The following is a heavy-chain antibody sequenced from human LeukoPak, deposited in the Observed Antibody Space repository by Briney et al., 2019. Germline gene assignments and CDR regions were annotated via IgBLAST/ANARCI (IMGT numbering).Heavy chain of an antibody. Sequence: QTGGSLRLSCAASGFIFRNYGMNWVRQAPVKGLEWVSGIYTNGNTRYADSVRGRFTISRDNSKNTLYLQMHSLRVDDTAVYYCAHLVWAYVGALDVWGQGTTVTVSS. D-gene: IGHD3-10*02. CDR3: AHLVWAYVGALDV. CDR1: GFIFRNYG. J-gene: IGHJ6*02. CDR2: IYTNGNT. V-gene: IGHV3-23*05.